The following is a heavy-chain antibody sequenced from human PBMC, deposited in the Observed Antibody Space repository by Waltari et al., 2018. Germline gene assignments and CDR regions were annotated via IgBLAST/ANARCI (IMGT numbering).Heavy chain of an antibody. V-gene: IGHV3-74*01. J-gene: IGHJ4*02. CDR2: MSDDGIRI. D-gene: IGHD2-2*01. CDR1: GFTFGSFW. Sequence: EVQLVESGGGLVQPGESLRLSCAASGFTFGSFWMHWVRQVSGKGLVWVSSMSDDGIRIGYADSVKGRFTISRANAKNTLYLQMNRLRGDDTAVYYCVRGFSTSPSSYWGQGALVTVSS. CDR3: VRGFSTSPSSY.